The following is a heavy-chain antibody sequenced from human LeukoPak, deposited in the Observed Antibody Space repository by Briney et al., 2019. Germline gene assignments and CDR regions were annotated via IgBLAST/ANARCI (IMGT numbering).Heavy chain of an antibody. CDR2: IYHSGIT. Sequence: PSETLSLTCTVSEYSISSGYGYYWGWIRQPPGKGLEWIGNIYHSGITYYNHFNSSLKSRVTISVDTSKNQFSLKLTSVTAADTAEYFCARGGYYGSGNDFRFDPWGQGTLVTVSS. V-gene: IGHV4-38-2*02. CDR3: ARGGYYGSGNDFRFDP. D-gene: IGHD3-10*01. CDR1: EYSISSGYGYY. J-gene: IGHJ5*02.